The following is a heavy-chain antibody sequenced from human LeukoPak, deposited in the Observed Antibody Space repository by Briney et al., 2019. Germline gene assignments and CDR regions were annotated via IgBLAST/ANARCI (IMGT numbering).Heavy chain of an antibody. CDR1: GDSINYYY. V-gene: IGHV4-59*01. CDR2: IYYNGVT. J-gene: IGHJ4*02. D-gene: IGHD5-18*01. CDR3: ARAQRGYSFVFDL. Sequence: SETLSLTCSVSGDSINYYYWSWIRQPPGKGLEWIVYIYYNGVTNYNPSLKSRLTISVDTSKNQFSLKLNSVTAADTALYYCARAQRGYSFVFDLWGRGTLATVSS.